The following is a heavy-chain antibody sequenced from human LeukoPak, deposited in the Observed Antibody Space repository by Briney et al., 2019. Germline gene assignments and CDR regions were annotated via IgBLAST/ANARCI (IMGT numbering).Heavy chain of an antibody. CDR2: ISSSGSYI. J-gene: IGHJ4*02. D-gene: IGHD3-16*01. CDR1: GFTFRSYS. V-gene: IGHV3-21*01. Sequence: GGSLRLSCATSGFTFRSYSMNWVRQAPGKGLEWVSSISSSGSYIYYADSVRGRFTISRDNAKNSLYLQMNSLRAEDTALYYCARDRSTNSYAEYFFDYWSQGTLVTVSS. CDR3: ARDRSTNSYAEYFFDY.